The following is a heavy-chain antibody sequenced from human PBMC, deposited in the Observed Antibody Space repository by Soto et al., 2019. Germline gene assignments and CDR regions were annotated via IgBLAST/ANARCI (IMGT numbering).Heavy chain of an antibody. CDR2: IYHTGST. J-gene: IGHJ5*02. D-gene: IGHD2-2*02. CDR3: ARAVVPAPIKS. CDR1: NGSISSGDYF. Sequence: SETLSLTCTVSNGSISSGDYFGQWLRQSPGKGLEWIGYIYHTGSTYSNPALRSRLSISIDTSKNQFSLRLSSVTAADTAVYFCARAVVPAPIKSWGQGTLVTVSS. V-gene: IGHV4-30-4*01.